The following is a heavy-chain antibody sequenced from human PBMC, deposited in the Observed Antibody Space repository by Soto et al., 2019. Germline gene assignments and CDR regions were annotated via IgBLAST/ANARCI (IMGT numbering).Heavy chain of an antibody. D-gene: IGHD3-22*01. V-gene: IGHV1-69*13. CDR2: IIPIFGTA. Sequence: SVKVSCKASGGTFSSYAISWVRQAPGQGLEWMGGIIPIFGTANYAQKFQGRVTITADESTSTAYMELSSLRSEDTAVYYCARMYYYDSSGYYYAPDAFDIWGQGTMVTVSS. CDR1: GGTFSSYA. J-gene: IGHJ3*02. CDR3: ARMYYYDSSGYYYAPDAFDI.